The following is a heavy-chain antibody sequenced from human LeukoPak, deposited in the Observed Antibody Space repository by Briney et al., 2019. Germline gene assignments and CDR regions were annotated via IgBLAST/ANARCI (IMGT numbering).Heavy chain of an antibody. CDR1: GGSISSGGYY. D-gene: IGHD3-10*02. CDR2: INHSGST. V-gene: IGHV4-39*07. J-gene: IGHJ3*02. CDR3: ARGPWSYDRAFDI. Sequence: SETLSLTCTVSGGSISSGGYYWSWIRQPPGKGLEWIGEINHSGSTNYNPSLKSRVTISVDTSKNQFSLKLSSVTAADTAVYYCARGPWSYDRAFDIWGQGTMVTVSS.